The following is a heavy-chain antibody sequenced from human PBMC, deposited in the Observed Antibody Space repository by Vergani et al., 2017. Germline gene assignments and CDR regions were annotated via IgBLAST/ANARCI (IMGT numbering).Heavy chain of an antibody. CDR3: ARGPSEIYYGWGPIDY. J-gene: IGHJ4*02. CDR1: GGSISSYY. Sequence: QVQLQESGPGLVKPSETLSLTCTVSGGSISSYYWSWIRQPPGKGLEWIGYIYYSGSTNYHPSLKSRVPISVDTSKNQFSLKLSSVTAADTAVYYCARGPSEIYYGWGPIDYWGQGTLVTVSS. CDR2: IYYSGST. D-gene: IGHD3-10*01. V-gene: IGHV4-59*01.